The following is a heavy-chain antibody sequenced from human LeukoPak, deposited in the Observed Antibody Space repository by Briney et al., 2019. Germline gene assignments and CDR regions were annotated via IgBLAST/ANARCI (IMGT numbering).Heavy chain of an antibody. CDR3: ARQQLSRGRLDY. V-gene: IGHV1-18*01. CDR2: ISAYNGNT. CDR1: GYTFTSYG. Sequence: ASVKVSCKASGYTFTSYGISRVRQAPGQGLGWMGWISAYNGNTNDAQKLQGRVTMTTDTSTSTAYMELRSLRSDDTAVYYCARQQLSRGRLDYWGQGTLVTVSS. D-gene: IGHD6-13*01. J-gene: IGHJ4*02.